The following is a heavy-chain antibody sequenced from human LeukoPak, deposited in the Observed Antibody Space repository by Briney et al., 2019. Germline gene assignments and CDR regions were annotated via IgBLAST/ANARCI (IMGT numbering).Heavy chain of an antibody. Sequence: SETLSLTCTVSGGSISSYYWSWIRQPAGKGLEWIGRIYTSGSTNYNPSLKSRVTMSVDTSKNQFSLKLSSVTAADTAVYYCAKDYRDGGRAATTYFDYWGQGTLVTVSS. D-gene: IGHD3-16*01. CDR3: AKDYRDGGRAATTYFDY. CDR1: GGSISSYY. V-gene: IGHV4-4*07. J-gene: IGHJ4*02. CDR2: IYTSGST.